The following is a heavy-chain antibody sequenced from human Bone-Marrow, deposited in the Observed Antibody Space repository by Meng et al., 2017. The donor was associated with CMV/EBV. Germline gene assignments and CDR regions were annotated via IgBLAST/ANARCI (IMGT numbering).Heavy chain of an antibody. CDR1: GGTFSSYA. V-gene: IGHV1-69*10. J-gene: IGHJ5*02. Sequence: CKASGGTFSSYAISWVRQAPGQGLEWMGGIIPVLGIANYAQKFQGRVTITADKSTSTAYMELSSLRSEDTAVYYCASGVAAAGGWFDPWGQGTLVTVSS. D-gene: IGHD6-13*01. CDR2: IIPVLGIA. CDR3: ASGVAAAGGWFDP.